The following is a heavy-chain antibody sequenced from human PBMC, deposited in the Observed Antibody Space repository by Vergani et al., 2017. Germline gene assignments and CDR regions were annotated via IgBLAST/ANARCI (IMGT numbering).Heavy chain of an antibody. CDR3: AKDHYDFGSGYPSLSPFDL. D-gene: IGHD3-3*01. Sequence: EVQLVESGGGLVQPGRSLRLSCAASGFTSDDYAMHWVRQAPGKGLEWVSGISWNSGSIGYADSVKVRFTISRDNAKNSLYLQMNSLRAEDTALYYCAKDHYDFGSGYPSLSPFDLSGRGTLGTVSS. V-gene: IGHV3-9*02. CDR1: GFTSDDYA. CDR2: ISWNSGSI. J-gene: IGHJ2*01.